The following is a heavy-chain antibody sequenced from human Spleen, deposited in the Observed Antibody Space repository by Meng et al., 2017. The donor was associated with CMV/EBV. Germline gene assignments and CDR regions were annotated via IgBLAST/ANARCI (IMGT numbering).Heavy chain of an antibody. J-gene: IGHJ4*02. CDR2: ISSSSSYI. D-gene: IGHD3-22*01. Sequence: GESLKISCAASGFTFSSYSMNWVRQAPGKGLEWVSSISSSSSYIYYADSVKGRFTISRDNAKNSLYLQMNSLRAEDTAVYYCARNYYDSSGYWGYFDYWGQGTLVTVSS. V-gene: IGHV3-21*01. CDR1: GFTFSSYS. CDR3: ARNYYDSSGYWGYFDY.